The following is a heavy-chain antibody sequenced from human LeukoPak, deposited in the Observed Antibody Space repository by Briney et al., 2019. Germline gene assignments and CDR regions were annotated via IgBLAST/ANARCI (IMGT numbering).Heavy chain of an antibody. Sequence: GGSLRLSCAASGFTFSSYAMSWVRQAPGKGLEWVSAISGSSGNTYYADSVKGRFTISRDNSKNTLYLQMNNLRAEDTALYYCAKDFDSYYDSTGYGASFSYWGQRTLVTVSS. CDR3: AKDFDSYYDSTGYGASFSY. V-gene: IGHV3-23*01. CDR1: GFTFSSYA. CDR2: ISGSSGNT. J-gene: IGHJ4*02. D-gene: IGHD3-22*01.